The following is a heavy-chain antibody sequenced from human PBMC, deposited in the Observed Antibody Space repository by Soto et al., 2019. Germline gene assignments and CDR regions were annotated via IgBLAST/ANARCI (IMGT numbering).Heavy chain of an antibody. J-gene: IGHJ4*02. CDR2: LNGRATEK. CDR1: GFTFSSYA. Sequence: EVQLLESGGGLVRPGGSLRLSCVISGFTFSSYAMTWVRQAPGKGLEWVSSLNGRATEKYHADSVRGRFTISRDNSKRTLYLQMNSLRADYSAIYYCAKGYSDSSWSHLDFWSQGTLVTGAS. V-gene: IGHV3-23*01. D-gene: IGHD6-13*01. CDR3: AKGYSDSSWSHLDF.